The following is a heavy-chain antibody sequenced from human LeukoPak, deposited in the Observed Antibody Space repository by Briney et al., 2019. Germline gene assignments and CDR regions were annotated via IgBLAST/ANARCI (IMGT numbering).Heavy chain of an antibody. CDR2: VSHLGTT. V-gene: IGHV4-38-2*02. Sequence: PSETLSLTCGVSGYSISSGSYWGWIRQPPGKGLGWIGSVSHLGTTYYNPSLKSRVSISVDTSKNHFSLNLSSVTAADTAVYYCARDNRHGDYDDYWGQGTLVTVSS. J-gene: IGHJ4*02. CDR3: ARDNRHGDYDDY. D-gene: IGHD1-14*01. CDR1: GYSISSGSY.